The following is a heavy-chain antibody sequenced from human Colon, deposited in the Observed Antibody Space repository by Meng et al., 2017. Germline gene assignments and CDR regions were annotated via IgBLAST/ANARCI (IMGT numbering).Heavy chain of an antibody. J-gene: IGHJ6*02. D-gene: IGHD3-9*01. CDR3: AKPDYDILTGYRNYYYGMDV. CDR1: GFTFSSYA. CDR2: TSGSGGST. V-gene: IGHV3-23*01. Sequence: GESLKISCAASGFTFSSYAMSWVRQAPGQGLEWVSATSGSGGSTYYADSVKGRFTISRDNSKNTLYPQMNSLRAEDTTVYYFAKPDYDILTGYRNYYYGMDVWGQGTTVTVSS.